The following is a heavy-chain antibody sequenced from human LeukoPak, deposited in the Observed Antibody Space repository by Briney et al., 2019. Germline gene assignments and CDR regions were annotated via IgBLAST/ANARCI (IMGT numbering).Heavy chain of an antibody. CDR3: ASVIGYCSSTSCYADYFDY. J-gene: IGHJ4*02. Sequence: GGSLRLSCAASGFXFSSYEINWVRQAPGKGREWVSCISSSGSTIYYADSVKGRFTISRDNAKNSLYLQMNSLRAEDTAVYYCASVIGYCSSTSCYADYFDYWGQGTLVTVSS. V-gene: IGHV3-48*03. D-gene: IGHD2-2*01. CDR1: GFXFSSYE. CDR2: ISSSGSTI.